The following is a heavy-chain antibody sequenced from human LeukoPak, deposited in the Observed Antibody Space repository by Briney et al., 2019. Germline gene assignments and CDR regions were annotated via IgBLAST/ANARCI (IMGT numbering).Heavy chain of an antibody. Sequence: GGSLRLSCAASGFTFNSYAMNWVRQAPGKGLEWVSGISGSGSSTYYAESVKGRFTISRGNSQNTMYLQMNSLRAEDTAVYYCAKGEHSTGRYFDAFDIWGQGTMVTVSS. CDR1: GFTFNSYA. D-gene: IGHD6-19*01. V-gene: IGHV3-23*01. CDR2: ISGSGSST. J-gene: IGHJ3*02. CDR3: AKGEHSTGRYFDAFDI.